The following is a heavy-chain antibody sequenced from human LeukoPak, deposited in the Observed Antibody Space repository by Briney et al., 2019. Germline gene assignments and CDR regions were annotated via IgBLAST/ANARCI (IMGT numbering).Heavy chain of an antibody. CDR1: GGSISSYY. V-gene: IGHV4-59*01. CDR3: ARERRDGYNYNYYYYMDV. J-gene: IGHJ6*03. D-gene: IGHD5-24*01. CDR2: IYYSGST. Sequence: SETLSLTCIVSGGSISSYYWSWIRQPPGKGLEWIGFIYYSGSTNYNPSLKSRVTISVDTSKKQFSLKLSSVTAADTAVYYCARERRDGYNYNYYYYMDVWGKGTTVTISS.